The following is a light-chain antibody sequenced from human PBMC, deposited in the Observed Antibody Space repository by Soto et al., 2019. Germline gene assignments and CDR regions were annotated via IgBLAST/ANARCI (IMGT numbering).Light chain of an antibody. Sequence: DIQMTQSPSSVSASVGDRVTITCRASQGISSWLAWSQQKPGKAPKLLIYAASSLQSGVPSRFSGSGSGTDFTLTISSLQPEDFATYYCQQANSFLPITFGQGTRLEIK. V-gene: IGKV1-12*01. J-gene: IGKJ5*01. CDR1: QGISSW. CDR3: QQANSFLPIT. CDR2: AAS.